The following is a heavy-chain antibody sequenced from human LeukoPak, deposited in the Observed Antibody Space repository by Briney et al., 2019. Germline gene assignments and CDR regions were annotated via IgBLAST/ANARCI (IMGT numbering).Heavy chain of an antibody. CDR2: INPSGGST. D-gene: IGHD3-3*01. J-gene: IGHJ4*02. CDR3: AREVANDFWSGYYFDY. V-gene: IGHV1-46*01. CDR1: GYTFTSYY. Sequence: ASVKVSCKASGYTFTSYYMHWVRQAPGQGLEWMGIINPSGGSTSYAQKFQGRVTMTRDMSTSTVYMELSSVRSEDTAVYYCAREVANDFWSGYYFDYWGQGTLVTVSS.